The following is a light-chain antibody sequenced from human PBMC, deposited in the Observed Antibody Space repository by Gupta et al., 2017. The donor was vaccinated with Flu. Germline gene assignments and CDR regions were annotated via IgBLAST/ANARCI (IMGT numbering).Light chain of an antibody. Sequence: QSVLTQPPSVSGASGQRVTIPCTGSTSNIGAGYGVHWYQQIPGTVPKLLIDGDMSRPSGVPDRFSGSKSGTSASLAITGLQAEDEADYYCQSFDSSLNRWVFGGGTKLTVL. J-gene: IGLJ3*02. CDR1: TSNIGAGYG. CDR3: QSFDSSLNRWV. V-gene: IGLV1-40*01. CDR2: GDM.